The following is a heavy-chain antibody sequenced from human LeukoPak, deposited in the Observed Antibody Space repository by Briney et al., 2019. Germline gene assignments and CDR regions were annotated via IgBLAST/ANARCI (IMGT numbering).Heavy chain of an antibody. CDR2: IYSGGST. CDR3: ASENYDLQVGAFDI. V-gene: IGHV3-53*04. CDR1: GFTVSSIY. D-gene: IGHD3-3*01. Sequence: SGGSLRLSCAASGFTVSSIYMSWVRQAPGKGLEWVSVIYSGGSTYYADSVKGRFTISRHNSKNTLYLQMNSLRAEDTAVYYCASENYDLQVGAFDIWGQGTMVTVSS. J-gene: IGHJ3*02.